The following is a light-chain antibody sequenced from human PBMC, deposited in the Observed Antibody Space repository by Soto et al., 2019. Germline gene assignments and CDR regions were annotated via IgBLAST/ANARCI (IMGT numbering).Light chain of an antibody. CDR3: QQYYRTPWT. J-gene: IGKJ1*01. V-gene: IGKV4-1*01. CDR1: QSVLY. CDR2: WAS. Sequence: DIVMTQSPDSLAVSLGERATINCKSSQSVLYLAWYQQKPGQPPKLLIYWASTRESGVPDRFSGSGSGTDFTLTISSLQAEDVAVYYCQQYYRTPWTFGQGTRVEIK.